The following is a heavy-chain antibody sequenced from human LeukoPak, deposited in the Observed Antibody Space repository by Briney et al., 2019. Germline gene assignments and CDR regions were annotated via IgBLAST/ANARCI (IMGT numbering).Heavy chain of an antibody. V-gene: IGHV4-4*07. D-gene: IGHD3-10*01. CDR2: IYISGSI. CDR1: GDSISSYY. Sequence: SETLSLTCTVSGDSISSYYWSWIRQPAGKGLEWIGRIYISGSIDYNPSLKSRVTMSVDPSKNQLSLELSSVTAADTAVYYCAKSNGYGLVDIWGQGTMVTVSS. J-gene: IGHJ3*02. CDR3: AKSNGYGLVDI.